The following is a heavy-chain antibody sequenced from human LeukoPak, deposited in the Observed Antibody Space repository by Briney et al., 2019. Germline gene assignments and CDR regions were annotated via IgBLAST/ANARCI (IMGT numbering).Heavy chain of an antibody. CDR1: GASISSYY. Sequence: SETLSLTCSVSGASISSYYWSWIRQPPGKGLEWIAYMHYSRSTNYNPSLKSRVTISVDTSKNQVSLKLSSVTTADTAVYYCAGICSTSCLLDYWGQGTLVTVSS. V-gene: IGHV4-59*01. CDR2: MHYSRST. CDR3: AGICSTSCLLDY. J-gene: IGHJ4*02. D-gene: IGHD2-2*01.